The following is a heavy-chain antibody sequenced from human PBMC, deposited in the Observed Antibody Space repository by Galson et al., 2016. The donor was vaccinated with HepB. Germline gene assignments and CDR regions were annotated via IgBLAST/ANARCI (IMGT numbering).Heavy chain of an antibody. D-gene: IGHD2-21*01. CDR2: ISYDGSTK. V-gene: IGHV3-30*03. CDR1: GFTFSTHG. Sequence: SLRLSCAASGFTFSTHGMHWVRQAPGKGLEWVAVISYDGSTKFYVDSVKGRFTISRDNSNDSVSLQMNSLRVEDTAMYYCARGPQSEWGGDCYYYFDHWGQGTLVTVSS. J-gene: IGHJ4*02. CDR3: ARGPQSEWGGDCYYYFDH.